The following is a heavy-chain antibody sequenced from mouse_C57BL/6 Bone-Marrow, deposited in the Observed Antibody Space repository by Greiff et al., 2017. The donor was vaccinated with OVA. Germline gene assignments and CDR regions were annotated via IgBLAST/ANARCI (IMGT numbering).Heavy chain of an antibody. V-gene: IGHV1-64*01. CDR1: GYTFTSYW. J-gene: IGHJ2*01. CDR2: IHPNSGST. Sequence: QVQLQQPGAELVKPGASVKLSCKASGYTFTSYWMHWVKQRPGQGLEWIGMIHPNSGSTNYNEKFKGKATFTADTSSNTAYMQLSSLTTEDSAIYYCARDYYYGSKYYFDYWGQGTTLTVSS. CDR3: ARDYYYGSKYYFDY. D-gene: IGHD1-1*01.